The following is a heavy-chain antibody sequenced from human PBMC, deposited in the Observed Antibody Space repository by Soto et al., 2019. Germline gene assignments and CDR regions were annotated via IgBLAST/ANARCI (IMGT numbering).Heavy chain of an antibody. V-gene: IGHV6-1*01. D-gene: IGHD3-16*01. J-gene: IGHJ4*02. CDR3: AREFPYYVRWDSYLDY. Sequence: SQTLSLTCAISGDSVSGNSAAWNWIRQSPSRGLEWLGRTYYRSRWYNDYAVSVKSRITVTPDTSKNQFSLHLNSVTPEDTAVYSRAREFPYYVRWDSYLDYWGQGALVTVSS. CDR2: TYYRSRWYN. CDR1: GDSVSGNSAA.